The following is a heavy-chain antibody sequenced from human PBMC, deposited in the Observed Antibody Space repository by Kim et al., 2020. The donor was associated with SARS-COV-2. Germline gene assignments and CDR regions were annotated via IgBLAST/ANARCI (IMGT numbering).Heavy chain of an antibody. V-gene: IGHV4-59*13. CDR1: GGSISSYY. J-gene: IGHJ4*02. Sequence: SETLSLTCTVSGGSISSYYWSWIRQPPGKGLEWIGYIYYSGSTNYNPSLKSRVTISVDTSKNQFSLKLSSVTAADTAVYYCARTSSSWSNLDYWGQGTLVTVSS. D-gene: IGHD6-13*01. CDR3: ARTSSSWSNLDY. CDR2: IYYSGST.